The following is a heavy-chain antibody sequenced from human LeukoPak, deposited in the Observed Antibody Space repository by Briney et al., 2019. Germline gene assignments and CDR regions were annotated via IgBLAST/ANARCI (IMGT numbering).Heavy chain of an antibody. V-gene: IGHV3-74*01. Sequence: GESLKTSFAASEFTFRKYWKLWVRQAPGKGLESVSRINTDGTVTTYADSVKGRFTVSRDNADNTMFLQMNSVRDEDTAVYYCATKQWLAPPPDSWGQGTPVTVSS. CDR3: ATKQWLAPPPDS. J-gene: IGHJ4*02. D-gene: IGHD6-19*01. CDR2: INTDGTVT. CDR1: EFTFRKYW.